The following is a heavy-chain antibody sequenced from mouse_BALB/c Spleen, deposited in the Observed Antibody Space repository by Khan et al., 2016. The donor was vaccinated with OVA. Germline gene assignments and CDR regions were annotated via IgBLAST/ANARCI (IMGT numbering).Heavy chain of an antibody. D-gene: IGHD1-1*01. CDR1: GYSITSGYA. CDR3: ARGNYYGDYCDY. V-gene: IGHV3-2*02. Sequence: VQLKQSGPGLVKPSQSLSLTCTVTGYSITSGYAWNWIRQFPGNKLEWMGYISYSGVTSYTPSLKSRISITRDTSKNQFFLQLNSVTTEDTATYYCARGNYYGDYCDYWGQGTTLTVSS. CDR2: ISYSGVT. J-gene: IGHJ2*01.